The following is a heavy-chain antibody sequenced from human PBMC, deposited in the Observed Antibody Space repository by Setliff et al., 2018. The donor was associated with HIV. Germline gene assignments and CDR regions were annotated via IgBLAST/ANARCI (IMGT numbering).Heavy chain of an antibody. V-gene: IGHV4-31*03. CDR3: ASPSDQTAGGFDI. CDR1: GGTISSGAYY. D-gene: IGHD2-15*01. CDR2: SYYSGST. J-gene: IGHJ3*02. Sequence: PSETLSLTCPVSGGTISSGAYYWSWIRQHPGKGLEWIGYSYYSGSTYCNPSLKSRVTISVDTSKNQFSLKRSSVTAEDAAVNYCASPSDQTAGGFDIWGQGTMVTVSS.